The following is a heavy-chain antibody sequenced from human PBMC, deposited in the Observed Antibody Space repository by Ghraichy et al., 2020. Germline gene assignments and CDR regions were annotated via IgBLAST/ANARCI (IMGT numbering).Heavy chain of an antibody. V-gene: IGHV3-64*01. Sequence: GGSLRLSCAASGFTFSTFAMHWVRQAPGEGLEYVSSITADGGTTYYGNSVKCRFTIYRDNSKNTLYLQMGSLRVEDTALYYCARDHTGTGDYWGQGTLVTVSS. J-gene: IGHJ4*02. CDR2: ITADGGTT. CDR1: GFTFSTFA. CDR3: ARDHTGTGDY. D-gene: IGHD1-1*01.